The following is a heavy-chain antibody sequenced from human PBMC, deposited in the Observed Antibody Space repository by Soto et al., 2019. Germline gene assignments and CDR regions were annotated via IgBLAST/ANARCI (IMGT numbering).Heavy chain of an antibody. V-gene: IGHV4-59*01. CDR1: GGSISSYY. Sequence: SETLSLTCTVSGGSISSYYWSWIRQPPGKGLEWIGYIYYSGSTNYNPSLKSRVTISVDTSKNQFSLKLSSVTAADTAVYYCARDSQGPYSNPYYYYMDVWGKGTTVTVSS. CDR2: IYYSGST. CDR3: ARDSQGPYSNPYYYYMDV. J-gene: IGHJ6*03. D-gene: IGHD4-4*01.